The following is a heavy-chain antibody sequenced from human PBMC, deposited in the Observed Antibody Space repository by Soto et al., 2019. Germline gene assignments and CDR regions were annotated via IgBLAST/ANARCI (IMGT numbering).Heavy chain of an antibody. Sequence: PGRYLRLSCAPSGFAFSNYGMHWVRQAPGKGLEWVAVISFDGRNEFYADSVKGRFSISRDNSKNALYLQMNSVRVDDTSLYYCAKGAGRGIAAAGFDYRGPGTLVTVSS. D-gene: IGHD6-13*01. CDR3: AKGAGRGIAAAGFDY. CDR2: ISFDGRNE. V-gene: IGHV3-30*18. CDR1: GFAFSNYG. J-gene: IGHJ4*02.